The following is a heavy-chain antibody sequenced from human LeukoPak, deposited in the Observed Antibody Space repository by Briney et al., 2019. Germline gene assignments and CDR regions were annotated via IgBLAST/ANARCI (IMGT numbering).Heavy chain of an antibody. Sequence: GGSLRLSCAASGFTVSSYSMNWVRQAPGKGLEWVSSISSSSYIYYADSVKGRFTISRDNAKNSLYLQMNSLRAEDTAVYYCARKGLAGAAPFDYWGQGTLVTVSS. CDR3: ARKGLAGAAPFDY. CDR1: GFTVSSYS. D-gene: IGHD1-26*01. V-gene: IGHV3-21*01. CDR2: ISSSSYI. J-gene: IGHJ4*02.